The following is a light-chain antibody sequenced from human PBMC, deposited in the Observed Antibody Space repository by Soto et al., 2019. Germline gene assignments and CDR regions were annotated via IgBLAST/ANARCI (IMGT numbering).Light chain of an antibody. V-gene: IGKV1-39*01. J-gene: IGKJ5*01. CDR2: AAS. CDR1: HDIGTF. CDR3: QQSYSSIT. Sequence: DIQMTQSPSSMSASVGDSVTLTCRASHDIGTFLNWYQQRPGEAPKLLIFAASNLKSGVPFRFSGSGSGTEFTLTISSLQPEDFATYYCQQSYSSITFGQGTRLEIK.